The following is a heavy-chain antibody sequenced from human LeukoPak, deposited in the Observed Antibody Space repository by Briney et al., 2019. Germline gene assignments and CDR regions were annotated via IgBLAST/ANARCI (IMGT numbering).Heavy chain of an antibody. J-gene: IGHJ6*03. D-gene: IGHD6-19*01. CDR1: GYTFTSYG. CDR2: ISAYNGNT. V-gene: IGHV1-18*01. CDR3: ARVSGVYSSGWYLRDYYYMDV. Sequence: VASVKVSCKASGYTFTSYGISWVRQAPGQGLEWMGWISAYNGNTNYAQKLQGRVTMTTDTSTSTAYMELRSLRSDDTAVYYCARVSGVYSSGWYLRDYYYMDVWGKGTTVTVSS.